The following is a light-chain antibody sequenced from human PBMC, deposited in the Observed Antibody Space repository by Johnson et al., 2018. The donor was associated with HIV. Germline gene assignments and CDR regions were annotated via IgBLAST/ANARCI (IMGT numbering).Light chain of an antibody. V-gene: IGLV1-51*01. CDR2: DNN. Sequence: QSVLTQSPSVSAAPGQKVTISCSGSSSNIGNNYVSWYQHLPGTAPKLLIYDNNKRPSGIPDRFSGSKSGTSATLGITGLQTGDEADYYCGTWDTSLSAGGVVGTGTKVTVL. CDR3: GTWDTSLSAGGV. CDR1: SSNIGNNY. J-gene: IGLJ1*01.